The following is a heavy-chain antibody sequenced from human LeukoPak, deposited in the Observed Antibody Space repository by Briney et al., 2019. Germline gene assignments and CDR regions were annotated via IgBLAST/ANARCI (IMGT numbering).Heavy chain of an antibody. V-gene: IGHV3-21*01. Sequence: GGSLRLSCAASGFTFSSYAMSWVRQAPGKGLEWVSSISSSSSYIYYADSVKGRFTISRDNAKNSLYLQMNSLRAEDTAVYYCASTGMLRIMDVWGQGTTVTVSS. CDR3: ASTGMLRIMDV. CDR2: ISSSSSYI. CDR1: GFTFSSYA. D-gene: IGHD5-12*01. J-gene: IGHJ6*02.